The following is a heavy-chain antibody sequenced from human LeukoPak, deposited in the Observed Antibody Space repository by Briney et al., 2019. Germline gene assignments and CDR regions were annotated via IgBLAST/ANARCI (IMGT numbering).Heavy chain of an antibody. V-gene: IGHV5-51*01. J-gene: IGHJ4*02. CDR2: IYPGDSDT. CDR1: GYIFTNYW. D-gene: IGHD1-20*01. Sequence: GESLKISCKASGYIFTNYWIGWVRQMPGKGLEWMGIIYPGDSDTRYSPSFQGQVTISADKSISAAYLQWSSPKASDTAMYYCAKIFVMSADTWTSFDYWGQGTLVTVSS. CDR3: AKIFVMSADTWTSFDY.